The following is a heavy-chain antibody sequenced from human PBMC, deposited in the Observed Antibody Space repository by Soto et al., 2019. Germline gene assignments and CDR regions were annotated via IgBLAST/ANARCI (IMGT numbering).Heavy chain of an antibody. J-gene: IGHJ3*02. Sequence: PGGSLRLSCAASQFTFSDFAMSWVRQAPGKGLEWVSVVGGHGGGTYYADSVKGRFTVSRDNSKNTLYLQMNSLRAEDTAVYYCAKGFVNRWSTYYDSSGYLPWAFDIWGQGTMVTVSS. CDR3: AKGFVNRWSTYYDSSGYLPWAFDI. CDR1: QFTFSDFA. D-gene: IGHD3-22*01. V-gene: IGHV3-23*01. CDR2: VGGHGGGT.